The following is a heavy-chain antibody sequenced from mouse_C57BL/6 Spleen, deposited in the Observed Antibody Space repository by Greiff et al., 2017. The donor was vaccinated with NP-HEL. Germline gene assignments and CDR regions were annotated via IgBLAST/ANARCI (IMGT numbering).Heavy chain of an antibody. V-gene: IGHV1-80*01. Sequence: QVHVKQSGAELVKPGASVKISCKASGYAFSSYWMNWVKQRPGKGLEWIGQIYPGDGDTNYNGKFKGKATLTADKSSSTAYMQLSSLTSEDSAVYFCAREGHDYGSSYGYFDYWGQGTTLTVSS. CDR3: AREGHDYGSSYGYFDY. CDR1: GYAFSSYW. J-gene: IGHJ2*01. D-gene: IGHD1-1*01. CDR2: IYPGDGDT.